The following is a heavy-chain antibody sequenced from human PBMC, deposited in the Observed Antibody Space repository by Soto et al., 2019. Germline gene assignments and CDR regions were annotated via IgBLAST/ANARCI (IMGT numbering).Heavy chain of an antibody. D-gene: IGHD5-12*01. CDR3: ARDMDVVDIVSPIVHHYSVSGMDV. V-gene: IGHV3-33*01. J-gene: IGHJ6*02. Sequence: QVQVVESGGGVVQPGRSLRLSCAVSGFTLSRYGMHWVRQAPGRGLEWVAFIWYEGSNKNYGDSVKGRFTVSRDDLNNTVHLKMKSLRAEDTAVYYCARDMDVVDIVSPIVHHYSVSGMDVWGQGTTVTVSS. CDR1: GFTLSRYG. CDR2: IWYEGSNK.